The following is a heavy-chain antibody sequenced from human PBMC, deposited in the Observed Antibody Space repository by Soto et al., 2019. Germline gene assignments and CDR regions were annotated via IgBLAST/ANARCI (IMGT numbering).Heavy chain of an antibody. Sequence: QVHLVQSGAEVKQPGASVKVSCKGSGYGFTTYGITWVRQAPGQGLEWMAWISAHNGNTNYAQKLQGRVTVTRDTSTSTAYMELRSLRSADTAVYYCARGRYGDYWGQGALVTVSS. CDR1: GYGFTTYG. CDR2: ISAHNGNT. D-gene: IGHD1-1*01. J-gene: IGHJ4*02. V-gene: IGHV1-18*01. CDR3: ARGRYGDY.